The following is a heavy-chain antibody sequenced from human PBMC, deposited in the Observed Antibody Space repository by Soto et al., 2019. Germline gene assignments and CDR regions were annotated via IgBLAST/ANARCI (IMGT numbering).Heavy chain of an antibody. CDR1: GFSFSTYW. CDR2: IDRGGGEK. CDR3: VRGGTCFDP. J-gene: IGHJ5*02. D-gene: IGHD1-7*01. Sequence: EVQLVESGGGLVQPGGSLRLSCAASGFSFSTYWMDWVRQAPGKGLEWVANIDRGGGEKYYVDSVRGRFTISRDNAKNSPDLQTNSLRAKDTAIYFLVRGGTCFDPWGQGTLVSVSS. V-gene: IGHV3-7*05.